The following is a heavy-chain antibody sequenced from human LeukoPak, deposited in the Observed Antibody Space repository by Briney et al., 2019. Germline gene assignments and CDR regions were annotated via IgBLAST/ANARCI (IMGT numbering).Heavy chain of an antibody. V-gene: IGHV4-59*01. CDR1: GGSISSYY. J-gene: IGHJ3*02. Sequence: SETLSLTCTVSGGSISSYYWSWIRQPPGKGLEWIGYIFYSGSTNYNPSLKSRVTISVDTSKNQFSLKLSSVTAADTAVYYCARARASGGSYPDAFDIWGQGTMVTVSS. D-gene: IGHD1-26*01. CDR2: IFYSGST. CDR3: ARARASGGSYPDAFDI.